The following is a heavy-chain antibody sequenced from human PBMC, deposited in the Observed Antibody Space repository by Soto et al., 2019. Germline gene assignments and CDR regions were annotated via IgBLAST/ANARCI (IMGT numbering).Heavy chain of an antibody. Sequence: GASVKVSCKASGYTFTSYYMHWVRQAPGQGLEWMGIINPSGGSTSYAQKFQGRVTMTRDTSTSTVYMELSSLRSEDTAVYYCARQVEMATILTRGYYYYGMDVWGQGTTVTVSS. CDR2: INPSGGST. CDR1: GYTFTSYY. D-gene: IGHD5-12*01. V-gene: IGHV1-46*01. J-gene: IGHJ6*02. CDR3: ARQVEMATILTRGYYYYGMDV.